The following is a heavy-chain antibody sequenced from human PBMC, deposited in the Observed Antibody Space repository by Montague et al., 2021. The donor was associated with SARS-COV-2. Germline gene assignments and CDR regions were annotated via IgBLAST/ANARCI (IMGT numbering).Heavy chain of an antibody. CDR2: TYYRSKWYY. J-gene: IGHJ4*02. Sequence: CAISGDSVSRNTAAWNWIRQSPSRGLEWLGRTYYRSKWYYDYAVSLKXRMSISPDTSKNQFSLQLSSVTPEDRAVYYCERDPHYSLNWSFDYWGQGTLVTVSS. D-gene: IGHD1-1*01. CDR3: ERDPHYSLNWSFDY. CDR1: GDSVSRNTAA. V-gene: IGHV6-1*01.